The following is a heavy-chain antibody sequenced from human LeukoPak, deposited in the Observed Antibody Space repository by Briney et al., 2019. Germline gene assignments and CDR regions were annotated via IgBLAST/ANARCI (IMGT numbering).Heavy chain of an antibody. J-gene: IGHJ6*03. D-gene: IGHD4-17*01. CDR3: ARDRYGDYVYYYMDV. V-gene: IGHV1-2*02. Sequence: GASVKVSCKASGYTFTGYYMHWVRQAPGQGLEWMGWINPNSGGTNYAQKFQGRVTMTRDTSISTAYMELSRLRSGDTAVYYCARDRYGDYVYYYMDVWGKGTTVTVSS. CDR2: INPNSGGT. CDR1: GYTFTGYY.